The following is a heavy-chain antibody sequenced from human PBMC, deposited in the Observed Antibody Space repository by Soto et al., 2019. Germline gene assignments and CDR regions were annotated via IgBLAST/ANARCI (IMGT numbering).Heavy chain of an antibody. V-gene: IGHV3-48*01. CDR1: GFTFSSCS. CDR2: ISSSSSTI. D-gene: IGHD5-12*01. CDR3: ARHRRGYSGYDSFWFDP. J-gene: IGHJ5*02. Sequence: EVPLVESGGGLVQPGGSLRLSCAASGFTFSSCSMNWVRQAPGKGLEWVSYISSSSSTIYYADSVKGRFTISRDNAKNSLYLQMNSLRAEDTAVYYCARHRRGYSGYDSFWFDPWGQGTLVTVSS.